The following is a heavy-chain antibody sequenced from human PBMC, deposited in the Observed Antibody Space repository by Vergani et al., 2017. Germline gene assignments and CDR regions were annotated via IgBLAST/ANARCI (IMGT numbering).Heavy chain of an antibody. CDR3: ARSGDSSGYDYWYFDL. Sequence: QVQLVQSGAEVKKPGSSVKVSCKASGGTFSSYAISWVRQAPGQGLEWMGRIIPIFGTANYAQKIQGRVTITADEYTSTAYMELSNLRSEGTAVYYCARSGDSSGYDYWYFDLCGRGTLVTVSS. J-gene: IGHJ2*01. CDR2: IIPIFGTA. D-gene: IGHD3-22*01. CDR1: GGTFSSYA. V-gene: IGHV1-69*13.